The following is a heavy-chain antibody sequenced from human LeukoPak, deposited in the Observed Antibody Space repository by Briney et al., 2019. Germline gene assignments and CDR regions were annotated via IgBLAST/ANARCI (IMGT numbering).Heavy chain of an antibody. D-gene: IGHD1-26*01. Sequence: SETLSLTCTVSGGSISSYYWGWIRQPPGKGLEWIGYIYYSGSTYYNPSLKSRVTISVDTSKNQFSLKLSSVTAADTAVYYCARHRETSFDPWGQGTLVTVSS. CDR1: GGSISSYY. CDR3: ARHRETSFDP. CDR2: IYYSGST. V-gene: IGHV4-59*08. J-gene: IGHJ5*02.